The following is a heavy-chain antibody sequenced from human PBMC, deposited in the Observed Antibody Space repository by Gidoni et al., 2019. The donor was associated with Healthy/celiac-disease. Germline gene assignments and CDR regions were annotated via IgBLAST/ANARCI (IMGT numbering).Heavy chain of an antibody. CDR3: ARATLYDFWSGYSYGMDV. Sequence: EVQRVESGGGLVQHGGSLRLSCAASGFTFSSYDMHWVRQATGKGLEWVSAIGTAGDTYYPGSVKGRFTLSRENVKNSLYLQMNSLRAGDTAVYYCARATLYDFWSGYSYGMDVWGQGTTVTVSS. V-gene: IGHV3-13*01. CDR1: GFTFSSYD. CDR2: IGTAGDT. J-gene: IGHJ6*02. D-gene: IGHD3-3*01.